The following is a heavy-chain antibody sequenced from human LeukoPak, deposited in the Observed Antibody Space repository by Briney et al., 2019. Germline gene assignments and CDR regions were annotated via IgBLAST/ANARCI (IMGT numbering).Heavy chain of an antibody. D-gene: IGHD2-15*01. CDR2: IYYSGST. V-gene: IGHV4-39*07. J-gene: IGHJ5*02. CDR1: GGSISSSYYY. Sequence: SETLSLTCTVSGGSISSSYYYWGWIRQPPGKGLEWIGSIYYSGSTYYNPSLKSRVTISVDRSKNQFSLKLSSVTAADTAVYYCARDAFRGYCSGGSCWNWFDPWGQGTLVTVSS. CDR3: ARDAFRGYCSGGSCWNWFDP.